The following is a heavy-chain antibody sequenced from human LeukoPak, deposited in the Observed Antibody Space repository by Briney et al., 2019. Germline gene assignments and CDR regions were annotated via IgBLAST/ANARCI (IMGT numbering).Heavy chain of an antibody. CDR2: IYTSGST. J-gene: IGHJ5*02. Sequence: PSETLSLTCTVSGGSISSGSYYWSWIRQPAGKGLEWIGRIYTSGSTNYNPSLKSRVTISVDTSKNQFSLKLSSVTAADTAVYYCARFGHRGWFDPWGQGTLVTVSS. D-gene: IGHD3-10*01. CDR1: GGSISSGSYY. V-gene: IGHV4-61*02. CDR3: ARFGHRGWFDP.